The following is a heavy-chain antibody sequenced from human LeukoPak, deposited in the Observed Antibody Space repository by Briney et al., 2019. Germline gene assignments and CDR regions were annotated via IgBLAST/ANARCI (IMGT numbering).Heavy chain of an antibody. V-gene: IGHV3-11*05. Sequence: GGFRRLSCAASGFTFSDYYMSWSRQAPGKGLEWLSYISPSTTHTSYADSVKGRFTISRDNTKNLLFLQMNSLRAEDTAVYYCARGGQGAADQWGHGILVTVAS. J-gene: IGHJ5*02. CDR1: GFTFSDYY. D-gene: IGHD1-26*01. CDR2: ISPSTTHT. CDR3: ARGGQGAADQ.